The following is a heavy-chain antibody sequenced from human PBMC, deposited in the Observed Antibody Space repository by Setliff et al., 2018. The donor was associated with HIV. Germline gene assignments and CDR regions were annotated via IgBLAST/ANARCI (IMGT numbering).Heavy chain of an antibody. V-gene: IGHV4-34*01. CDR1: GGSLSGYH. CDR2: INHSGST. Sequence: LSLTCAVYGGSLSGYHWSWIRQSPGKGLEWIGEINHSGSTNYNPSLKSRVIISIDASKKQFSLKLTSVTAADTATYYCAAPRGMSTILVYWGQGSLVTVSS. J-gene: IGHJ4*02. D-gene: IGHD3-9*01. CDR3: AAPRGMSTILVY.